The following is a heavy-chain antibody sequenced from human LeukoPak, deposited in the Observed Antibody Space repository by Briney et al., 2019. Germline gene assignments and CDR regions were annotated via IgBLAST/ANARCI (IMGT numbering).Heavy chain of an antibody. J-gene: IGHJ4*02. D-gene: IGHD5-18*01. V-gene: IGHV3-NL1*01. CDR2: IYSGGST. CDR3: ARFGYSYGFDY. CDR1: GFTFSRYG. Sequence: PGGSLRLSCAASGFTFSRYGMHWVRQAPGKGLEWVSVIYSGGSTYYADSVKGRFTISRHNSKNTLYLQMNSLRAEDTAVYYCARFGYSYGFDYWGQGTLVTVSS.